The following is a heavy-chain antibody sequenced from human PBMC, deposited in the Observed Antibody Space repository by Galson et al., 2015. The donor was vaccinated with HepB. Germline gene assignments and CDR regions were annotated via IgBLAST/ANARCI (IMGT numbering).Heavy chain of an antibody. CDR3: AKDGPYLSENSGRYFGYSDL. CDR2: ISSSSRSK. CDR1: GFTFGYYS. V-gene: IGHV3-48*01. D-gene: IGHD3-22*01. Sequence: SLRLSCAASGFTFGYYSMNWVRQAPGKGLEWLSYISSSSRSKYYADSVRGRFAISRDNAKNSLFLDVISLRAEDTAIYYCAKDGPYLSENSGRYFGYSDLWGRGTLVTVSS. J-gene: IGHJ2*01.